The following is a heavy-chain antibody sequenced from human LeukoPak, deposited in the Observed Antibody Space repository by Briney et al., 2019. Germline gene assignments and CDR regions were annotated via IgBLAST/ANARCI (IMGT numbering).Heavy chain of an antibody. CDR2: ISGSGGST. Sequence: PGGSLRLSCAASGFTFTKYAMIWVRQAPGKGLEWVSAISGSGGSTYYADSVKGRFTISRDNSKNTLYLQMNSLRAEDTAVYYCAKILNYYGSGSYDYWGQGTLVTVSS. CDR3: AKILNYYGSGSYDY. V-gene: IGHV3-23*01. CDR1: GFTFTKYA. J-gene: IGHJ4*02. D-gene: IGHD3-10*01.